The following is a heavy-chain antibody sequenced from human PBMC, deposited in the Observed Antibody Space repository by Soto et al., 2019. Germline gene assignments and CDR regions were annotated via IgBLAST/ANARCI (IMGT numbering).Heavy chain of an antibody. CDR2: VTHSGST. Sequence: SETLSLTCAVHGGTLSCDYWGSRRWSWIRQPPGRGLEWIGEVTHSGSTNYNPSLKSRLTMSVDTSRNQFSLNLKSVTAADTAVYYCARGSRSLSRWFGPWGQGTLVTVSS. CDR1: GGTLSCDY. CDR3: ARGSRSLSRWFGP. D-gene: IGHD2-15*01. V-gene: IGHV4-34*01. J-gene: IGHJ5*02.